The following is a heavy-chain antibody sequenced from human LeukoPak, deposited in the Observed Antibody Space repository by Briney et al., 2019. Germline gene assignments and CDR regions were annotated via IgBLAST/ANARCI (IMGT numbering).Heavy chain of an antibody. CDR2: ISSSISII. CDR1: GFTFSSYS. CDR3: ARRSPYCSSTSCYTGNYYYYYYMDV. Sequence: GGSLRVSCAEPGFTFSSYSMNWVRQAPGKGREWVSYISSSISIIYSADSVKGRFTISRDNAKNSLYLQMNSLRAGDTAVYYCARRSPYCSSTSCYTGNYYYYYYMDVWGKGTTVTVSS. V-gene: IGHV3-48*04. D-gene: IGHD2-2*02. J-gene: IGHJ6*03.